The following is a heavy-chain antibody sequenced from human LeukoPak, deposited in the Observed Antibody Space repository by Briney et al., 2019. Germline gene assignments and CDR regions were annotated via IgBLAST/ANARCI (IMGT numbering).Heavy chain of an antibody. J-gene: IGHJ4*02. CDR3: ASTYGDTTLAAGGFDY. V-gene: IGHV5-51*01. Sequence: GESLKISCKGSGYSFATFWIGWVRQMPGKGLEWMGIIYPGDSDTRYSPSFQGQVTISADKSISTAYLQWSSLKASDTAMYYCASTYGDTTLAAGGFDYGGQGTLVTVSS. CDR1: GYSFATFW. D-gene: IGHD4-17*01. CDR2: IYPGDSDT.